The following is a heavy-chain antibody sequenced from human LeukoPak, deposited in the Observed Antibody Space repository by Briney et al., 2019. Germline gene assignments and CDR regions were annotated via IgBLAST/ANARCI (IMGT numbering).Heavy chain of an antibody. CDR3: ARDWGREQWLLDY. J-gene: IGHJ4*02. CDR2: IYYSGST. V-gene: IGHV4-39*07. Sequence: SETLSLTCTVSGGSINVSSYYWGWIRQPPGKGLEWIGSIYYSGSTYYNPSLKSRVTISVDTSKNQFSLKLSSVTAADTAVYYCARDWGREQWLLDYWGQGTLVTVSS. CDR1: GGSINVSSYY. D-gene: IGHD6-19*01.